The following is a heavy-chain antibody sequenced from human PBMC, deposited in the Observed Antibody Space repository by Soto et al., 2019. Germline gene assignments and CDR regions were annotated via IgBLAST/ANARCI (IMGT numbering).Heavy chain of an antibody. CDR1: GGSITIVPYY. CDR3: ARAPLS. CDR2: VYRGDNT. J-gene: IGHJ4*02. Sequence: SETLSLTCSVSGGSITIVPYYWTWIRKHPGKGLEWIGYVYRGDNTNYNPSLKSRVTISVDASKNQFSLRLNSVDAADKAVYYCARAPLSWGQGTMVT. V-gene: IGHV4-31*03.